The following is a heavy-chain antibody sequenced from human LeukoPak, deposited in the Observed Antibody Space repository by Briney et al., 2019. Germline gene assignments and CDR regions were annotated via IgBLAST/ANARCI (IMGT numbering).Heavy chain of an antibody. J-gene: IGHJ4*02. Sequence: ASVKVSCKASGYTFTSYGISWVRQAPGQGLEWMGWISAYNGNTNYAQNLQGRVTMTTDTSTSTAYMELGSLRSGDTAVYYCARDHGSFEDLPLFFDYWGQGTLVTVCS. D-gene: IGHD1-26*01. CDR2: ISAYNGNT. V-gene: IGHV1-18*01. CDR1: GYTFTSYG. CDR3: ARDHGSFEDLPLFFDY.